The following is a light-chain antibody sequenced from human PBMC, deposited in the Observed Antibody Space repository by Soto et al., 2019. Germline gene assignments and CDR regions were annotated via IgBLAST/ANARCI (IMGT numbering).Light chain of an antibody. V-gene: IGKV4-1*01. Sequence: DIVMTQSPDSLAVSLGERATINCKSSQRVLYSSNNRNYLAGYQQKPGQPPKLLIYWASTRDSGVPDRFSGSGSGTDFTLTISSLQAEDVAVYYCQQYYSTPWAFGQGTKVEIK. J-gene: IGKJ1*01. CDR1: QRVLYSSNNRNY. CDR3: QQYYSTPWA. CDR2: WAS.